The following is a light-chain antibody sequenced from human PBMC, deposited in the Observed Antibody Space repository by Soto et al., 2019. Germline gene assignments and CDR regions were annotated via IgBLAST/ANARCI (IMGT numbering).Light chain of an antibody. CDR2: EVS. J-gene: IGKJ2*01. CDR1: QTLLFSDGRTF. V-gene: IGKV2D-29*01. CDR3: MQSIQFPRT. Sequence: DIVMTQTPFSLSVTPGQPASISCKSSQTLLFSDGRTFLYWYLQKPGQPPQILISEVSNRLSGVPDRFSGSASATDFTMKISRVKAEDVGVYYCMQSIQFPRTFGQGTKLDIK.